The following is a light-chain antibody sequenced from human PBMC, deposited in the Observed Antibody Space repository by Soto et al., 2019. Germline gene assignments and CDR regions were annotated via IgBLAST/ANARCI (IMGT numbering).Light chain of an antibody. CDR2: EVS. V-gene: IGLV2-8*01. J-gene: IGLJ1*01. CDR3: SSYAGSNNYV. Sequence: QSVLTQSPSASGSPGQSVTISCTGTSSDVGGYNYVSWYQQHPGKAPKLMIYEVSKRPSGVPDRFSGSKSGNTASLTVSGLHAEEEADYYCSSYAGSNNYVFGTGTKVTVL. CDR1: SSDVGGYNY.